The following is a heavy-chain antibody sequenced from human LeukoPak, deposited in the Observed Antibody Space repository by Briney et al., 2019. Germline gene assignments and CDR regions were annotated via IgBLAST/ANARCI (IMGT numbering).Heavy chain of an antibody. D-gene: IGHD3-22*01. CDR2: INPNSGGT. V-gene: IGHV1-2*02. CDR1: GYTFTGYY. J-gene: IGHJ4*02. Sequence: GASVKVSCKASGYTFTGYYMHWVRQAPGQGLEWMGWINPNSGGTDYAQKFQGRVTMTRDTSISTAYLQWSSLKASDTAMYYCARRLQDDSSGFDYWGQGTLVTVSS. CDR3: ARRLQDDSSGFDY.